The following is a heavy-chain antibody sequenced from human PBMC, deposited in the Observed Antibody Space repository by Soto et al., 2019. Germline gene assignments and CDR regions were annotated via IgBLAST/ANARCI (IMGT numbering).Heavy chain of an antibody. CDR3: ARDPGRGEPPFDY. V-gene: IGHV3-33*01. D-gene: IGHD3-10*01. Sequence: QVQLVDSGGGVVQPGRSLRLSCAASGFTFKNYGMHWVRQGPGKGLEWVAVIWNDGKNKYYADSGQGRFTISRDNSKNTLYLELNSLRVEDTAVYKCARDPGRGEPPFDYWGQGTLVTVSS. J-gene: IGHJ4*02. CDR2: IWNDGKNK. CDR1: GFTFKNYG.